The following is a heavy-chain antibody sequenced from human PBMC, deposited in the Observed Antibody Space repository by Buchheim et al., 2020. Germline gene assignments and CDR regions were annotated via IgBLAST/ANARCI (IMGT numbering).Heavy chain of an antibody. V-gene: IGHV3-30*18. J-gene: IGHJ4*02. CDR3: AKDGGVGSDYFDY. CDR2: ISYDVSNK. Sequence: QVQLVESGGGLVKPGGSLRLSCAASGFTLSDFYMSWIRQAPGKGLEWVAVISYDVSNKDYADSVKGRFTISRDNSKQTLYLEMNSLRAEDTAVYYCAKDGGVGSDYFDYWGQGTL. D-gene: IGHD1-26*01. CDR1: GFTLSDFY.